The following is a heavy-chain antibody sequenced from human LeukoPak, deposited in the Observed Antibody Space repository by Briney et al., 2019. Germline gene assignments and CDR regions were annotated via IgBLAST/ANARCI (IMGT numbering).Heavy chain of an antibody. Sequence: SETLSLTCTVSGGSISSYYWGWIRQPPGKGLEWIGYIYYSGSTNYNPSLKSRVTISVDTSKNQFSLKLSSVTAADTAVYYCAGKGSSGSDAFDIWGQGTMVTVSS. J-gene: IGHJ3*02. CDR1: GGSISSYY. V-gene: IGHV4-59*01. CDR3: AGKGSSGSDAFDI. CDR2: IYYSGST. D-gene: IGHD6-19*01.